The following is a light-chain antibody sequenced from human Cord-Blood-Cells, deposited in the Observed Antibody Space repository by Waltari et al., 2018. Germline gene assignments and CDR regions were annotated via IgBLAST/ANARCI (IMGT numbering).Light chain of an antibody. J-gene: IGKJ2*01. Sequence: EIVLTQSPATLSLSPGESATLSCRASQSVSSYLAWYQQKPGQAPRLLIYDAPNRATGIPARFSGSGSGTDFTLTISSLEPEDFAVYYCQQRSNWQYTFGQGTKLEIK. V-gene: IGKV3-11*01. CDR1: QSVSSY. CDR3: QQRSNWQYT. CDR2: DAP.